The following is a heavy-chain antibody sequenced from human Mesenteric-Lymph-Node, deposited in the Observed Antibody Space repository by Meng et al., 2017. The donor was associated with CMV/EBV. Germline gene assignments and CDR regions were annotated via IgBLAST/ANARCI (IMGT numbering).Heavy chain of an antibody. CDR2: TYYRSKWYN. J-gene: IGHJ1*01. D-gene: IGHD6-13*01. CDR3: AREDSSSWDEYFQH. V-gene: IGHV6-1*01. CDR1: DVVSSNSAA. Sequence: DVVSSNSAAWNWISQSPSRGLEWLERTYYRSKWYNDYAVSVKSRITINPDTSKNQFSLQLNSVTPEDTAVYYCAREDSSSWDEYFQHWGQGTLVTVSS.